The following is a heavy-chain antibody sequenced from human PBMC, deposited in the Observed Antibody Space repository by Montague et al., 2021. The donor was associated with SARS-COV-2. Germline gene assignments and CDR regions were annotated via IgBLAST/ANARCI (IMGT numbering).Heavy chain of an antibody. CDR1: GDSTISNNW. CDR2: IYHLGGT. J-gene: IGHJ5*02. D-gene: IGHD3-10*01. Sequence: SEALSLTCAVSGDSTISNNWWSWVRQTPHKGLEWIGEIYHLGGTNYNPSLESRITMSIDKSNNQFSLTLTSVTAADTAVYHCARLISMSRGPIRHYMWFDPWGPGTLVTVSS. V-gene: IGHV4-4*02. CDR3: ARLISMSRGPIRHYMWFDP.